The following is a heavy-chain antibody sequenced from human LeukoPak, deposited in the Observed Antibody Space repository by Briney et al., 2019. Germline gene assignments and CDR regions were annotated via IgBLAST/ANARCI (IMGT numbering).Heavy chain of an antibody. CDR3: ARRRIGSGSHRSDY. Sequence: SETLSLTCAGYGGSVSGYYWSWIRQPPGKGLEWMGEINHSGSTNYNPSLKSLVTISVDTSKNQFSLKLSSAPAADTAVYYCARRRIGSGSHRSDYWGQGTLVTVSS. V-gene: IGHV4-34*01. CDR2: INHSGST. J-gene: IGHJ4*02. D-gene: IGHD6-19*01. CDR1: GGSVSGYY.